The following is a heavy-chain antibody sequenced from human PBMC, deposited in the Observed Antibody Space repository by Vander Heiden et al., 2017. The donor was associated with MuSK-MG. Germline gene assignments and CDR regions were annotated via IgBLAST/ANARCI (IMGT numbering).Heavy chain of an antibody. V-gene: IGHV2-26*01. J-gene: IGHJ4*02. CDR2: ICANDEK. CDR1: GFSLRHARLG. Sequence: QVTLKESVPVLVKPTETLPLTCTVSGFSLRHARLGVSWIRQPPGKALEWLAHICANDEKSYRTSLKSRLTISKDTSKSQVVLTMTNMDPVDTATYDCARTSPEMATTVDYWGQGTLGTVS. D-gene: IGHD5-12*01. CDR3: ARTSPEMATTVDY.